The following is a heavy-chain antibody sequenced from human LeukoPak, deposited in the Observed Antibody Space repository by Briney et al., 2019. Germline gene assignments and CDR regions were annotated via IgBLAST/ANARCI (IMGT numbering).Heavy chain of an antibody. CDR1: GFTFSTHW. J-gene: IGHJ4*02. Sequence: GGSLRLSCAASGFTFSTHWMTWFRQAPGKGLEWVANIKEDGSEKYYADSVKGRFSISRDNTKNSLYLQMGRLRVEDAAMYYCAKGLGRDSWGQGTLVTVSP. D-gene: IGHD7-27*01. V-gene: IGHV3-7*01. CDR2: IKEDGSEK. CDR3: AKGLGRDS.